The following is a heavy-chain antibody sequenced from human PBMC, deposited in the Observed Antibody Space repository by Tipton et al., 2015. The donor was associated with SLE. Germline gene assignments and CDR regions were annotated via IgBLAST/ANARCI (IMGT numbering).Heavy chain of an antibody. CDR2: IFYSGST. CDR1: GGSISSSSYY. V-gene: IGHV4-39*07. J-gene: IGHJ4*02. CDR3: ARGNWNHQSY. Sequence: TLSLTCTVSGGSISSSSYYWGWIRQPPGKGLEWIGSIFYSGSTYYNPSLKSRVTISVDTSKNQFSLTLSSVTAADTAIYYCARGNWNHQSYWGQGTLVTVSS. D-gene: IGHD1-14*01.